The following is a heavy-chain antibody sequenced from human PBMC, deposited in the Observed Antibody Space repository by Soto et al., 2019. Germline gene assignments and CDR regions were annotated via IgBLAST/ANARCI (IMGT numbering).Heavy chain of an antibody. J-gene: IGHJ2*01. CDR3: ARVHTVTTYFDV. Sequence: QVQLVQSGAEVKKPGASVKVSCTASGYTFTSYDINWVRQATGQGLEWMGWMNPNSGNTGSAQRFQGRLTMTRNTSINTAYMELTSLTSEDAGVYFCARVHTVTTYFDVWGRGTLVTVPS. CDR1: GYTFTSYD. D-gene: IGHD4-17*01. CDR2: MNPNSGNT. V-gene: IGHV1-8*01.